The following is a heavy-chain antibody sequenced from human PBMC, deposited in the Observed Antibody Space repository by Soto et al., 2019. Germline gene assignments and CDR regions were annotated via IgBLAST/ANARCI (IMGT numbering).Heavy chain of an antibody. Sequence: SGGSLRLSCAASGFTFSSYAMSRVRQAPGKGLEWVSAISGSGGSTYYADSVKGRFTISRDNSKNTLYLQMNSLRAEDTAVYYCAKYPIYIDSSGFEGYYYGMDVWGQGTTVTVSS. CDR1: GFTFSSYA. J-gene: IGHJ6*02. CDR2: ISGSGGST. CDR3: AKYPIYIDSSGFEGYYYGMDV. V-gene: IGHV3-23*01. D-gene: IGHD6-25*01.